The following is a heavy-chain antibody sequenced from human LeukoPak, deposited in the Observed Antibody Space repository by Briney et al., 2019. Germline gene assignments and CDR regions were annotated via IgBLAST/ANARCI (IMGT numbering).Heavy chain of an antibody. V-gene: IGHV1-2*02. Sequence: ASVKVSCKASGCTFTGYYMHWVRQAPGQGLEWMGWINPNSGGTNYAQKFQGRVTMTRDTSISTAYMELSRLRSDDTAVYYCAMSSIAARPYYFDYWGQGTLVTVSS. J-gene: IGHJ4*02. CDR3: AMSSIAARPYYFDY. CDR1: GCTFTGYY. D-gene: IGHD6-6*01. CDR2: INPNSGGT.